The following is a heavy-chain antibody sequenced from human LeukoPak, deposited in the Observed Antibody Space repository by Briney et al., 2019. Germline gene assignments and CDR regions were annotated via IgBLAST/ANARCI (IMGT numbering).Heavy chain of an antibody. CDR3: AKFANSEILSA. D-gene: IGHD3-10*01. V-gene: IGHV3-53*01. J-gene: IGHJ4*02. CDR2: IYSGGST. CDR1: GFTVSSNY. Sequence: PGGSLRLSCAASGFTVSSNYMSWVRQAPGKGLEWVSVIYSGGSTYYADSVKGRFTISRDNSKNTLYLQMNSLRAEDTAVYYCAKFANSEILSAWGQGTLVTVSS.